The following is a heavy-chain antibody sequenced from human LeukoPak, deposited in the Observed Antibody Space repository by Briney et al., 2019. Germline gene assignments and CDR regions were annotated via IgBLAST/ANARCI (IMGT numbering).Heavy chain of an antibody. V-gene: IGHV1-46*01. CDR1: GYTFTSYY. J-gene: IGHJ6*02. CDR2: INPSSGST. CDR3: AREGYCSGGSCWGEYHGMDV. Sequence: ASVKVSCKASGYTFTSYYIHWVRQAPGQELEWMGIINPSSGSTRYAQKFQGRVTMTRDTSTSTVYMELSSLRSEDTAVYYCAREGYCSGGSCWGEYHGMDVWGQGTTVTVSS. D-gene: IGHD2-15*01.